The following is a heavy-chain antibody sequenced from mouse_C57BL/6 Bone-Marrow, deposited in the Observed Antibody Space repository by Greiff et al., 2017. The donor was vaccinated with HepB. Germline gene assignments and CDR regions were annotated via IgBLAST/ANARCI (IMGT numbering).Heavy chain of an antibody. Sequence: VKLMESGPGLVAPSQSLSITCTVSGFSLTSYGVHWVRQPPGKGLEWLVVIWSDGSTTYNSALKSRLSISKDNSKSQVFLKMNSLQTDDTAMYYCARHCYDGSSYVEDAMDYWGQGTSVTVSS. CDR1: GFSLTSYG. CDR3: ARHCYDGSSYVEDAMDY. D-gene: IGHD1-1*01. CDR2: IWSDGST. V-gene: IGHV2-6-1*01. J-gene: IGHJ4*01.